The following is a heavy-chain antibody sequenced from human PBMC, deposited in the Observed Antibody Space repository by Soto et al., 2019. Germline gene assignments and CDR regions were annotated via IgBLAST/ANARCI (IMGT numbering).Heavy chain of an antibody. CDR3: AAPRDYDFWSGYPDYYYYYGMDV. CDR2: ISGSGGST. V-gene: IGHV3-23*01. J-gene: IGHJ6*02. CDR1: GFTFSSYA. D-gene: IGHD3-3*01. Sequence: GGSLRLSCAASGFTFSSYAMSWVRQAPGKGLEWVSAISGSGGSTYYADSVKGRFTISRDNSKNTLYLQMNSLRAEDTAVYYCAAPRDYDFWSGYPDYYYYYGMDVWGQGTMVTVSS.